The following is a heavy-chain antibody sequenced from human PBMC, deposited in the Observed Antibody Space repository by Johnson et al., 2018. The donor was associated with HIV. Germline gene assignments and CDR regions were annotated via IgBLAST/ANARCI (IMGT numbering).Heavy chain of an antibody. V-gene: IGHV3-30*03. J-gene: IGHJ3*02. CDR1: GFTFSRYG. Sequence: QVQLVESGGGVVQPGRSLRLSCAASGFTFSRYGMHWVRQAPGKGLEWVLVISYDGSNKYFADFVKGRFTISRDNSKNTLYLQMSSLRVEDTAVYYCARGDIGWNDDFAFDIWGQGTMVTVSS. CDR2: ISYDGSNK. D-gene: IGHD1-1*01. CDR3: ARGDIGWNDDFAFDI.